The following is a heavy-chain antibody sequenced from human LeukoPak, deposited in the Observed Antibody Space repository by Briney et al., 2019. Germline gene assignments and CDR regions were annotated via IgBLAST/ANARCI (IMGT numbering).Heavy chain of an antibody. CDR1: GFTFSDYY. CDR2: ISSSGSTI. J-gene: IGHJ4*02. D-gene: IGHD3-10*01. V-gene: IGHV3-11*04. CDR3: ASLNLLLWFGDNY. Sequence: GGSLRLSCAASGFTFSDYYMSWIRQAPGKGLEWVSYISSSGSTIYYADSVKGRFTISRDNAKNSLYLQMNSLRAEDTAVYYCASLNLLLWFGDNYWGQGTLVTVSS.